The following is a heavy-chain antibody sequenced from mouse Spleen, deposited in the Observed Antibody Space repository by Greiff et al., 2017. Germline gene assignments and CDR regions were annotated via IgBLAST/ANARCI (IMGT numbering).Heavy chain of an antibody. D-gene: IGHD4-1*01. J-gene: IGHJ4*01. CDR1: GFTFSDYY. CDR3: ARGLTGTEGYAMDY. Sequence: EVQVVESEGGLVQPGSSMKLSCTASGFTFSDYYMAWVRQVPEKGLEWVANINYDGSSTYYLDSLKSRFIISRDNAKNILYLQMSSLKSEDTATYYCARGLTGTEGYAMDYWGQGTSVTVSS. V-gene: IGHV5-16*01. CDR2: INYDGSST.